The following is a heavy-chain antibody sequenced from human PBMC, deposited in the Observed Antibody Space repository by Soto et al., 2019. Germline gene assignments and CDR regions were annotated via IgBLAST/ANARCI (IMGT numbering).Heavy chain of an antibody. CDR1: GGSISSNS. J-gene: IGHJ5*02. D-gene: IGHD5-12*01. Sequence: SETLSLTCTVSGGSISSNSWSWIRQPPGKGLEWIGHIYNSGNTNYNPSLKSRVTISVDTSKNQFSLKLSSVTAEDTAVYYCATDPIGYGGWFDPCGQGTLVTVSP. V-gene: IGHV4-59*01. CDR2: IYNSGNT. CDR3: ATDPIGYGGWFDP.